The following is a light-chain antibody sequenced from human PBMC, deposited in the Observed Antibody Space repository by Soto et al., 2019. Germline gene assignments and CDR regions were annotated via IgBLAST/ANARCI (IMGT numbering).Light chain of an antibody. CDR1: QSISSW. V-gene: IGKV1-5*01. Sequence: DIQMTQSPSTLSASVGDRVTITCRASQSISSWLAWYQQKPGKAPKVLIYDASRLQSGVPSRFSGSGSGTEFTLTITSLQPDDFATYYCQQYNAYSPTFGQGTKVEIK. CDR2: DAS. CDR3: QQYNAYSPT. J-gene: IGKJ1*01.